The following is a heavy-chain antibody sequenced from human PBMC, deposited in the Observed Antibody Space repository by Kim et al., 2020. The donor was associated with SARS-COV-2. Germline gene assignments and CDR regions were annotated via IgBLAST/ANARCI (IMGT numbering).Heavy chain of an antibody. CDR1: GFTFDDYA. CDR3: AKDDTYYYDSSGYSL. J-gene: IGHJ4*02. V-gene: IGHV3-9*01. CDR2: ISWNSGSI. Sequence: GGSLRLSCAASGFTFDDYAMHWVRQAPGKGLEWVSGISWNSGSIGYADSVKGRFTISRDNAKNSLYLQMNSLRAEDTALYYCAKDDTYYYDSSGYSLWGQGTLVTVSA. D-gene: IGHD3-22*01.